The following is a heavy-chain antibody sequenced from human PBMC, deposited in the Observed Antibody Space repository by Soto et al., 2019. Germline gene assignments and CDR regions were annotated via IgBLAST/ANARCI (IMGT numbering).Heavy chain of an antibody. CDR3: ARVVRGYFDF. Sequence: QVQLQESGPGLVKPSQTLSLTCSVSGGSVSSIDSYWNWLRQPPGKGLESIGFTSYNGNTFYSPSLKSRITISLDTSEYQFSLSLGSVTAADTAVYYCARVVRGYFDFWGQGTLVTVSS. CDR1: GGSVSSIDSY. V-gene: IGHV4-30-4*01. D-gene: IGHD3-22*01. J-gene: IGHJ5*01. CDR2: TSYNGNT.